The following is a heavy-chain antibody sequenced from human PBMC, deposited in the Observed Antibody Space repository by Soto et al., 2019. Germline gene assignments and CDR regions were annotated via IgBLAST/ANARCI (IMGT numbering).Heavy chain of an antibody. D-gene: IGHD2-2*01. V-gene: IGHV4-61*01. CDR1: GASVSSLRHY. J-gene: IGHJ5*02. CDR2: IYNSDST. CDR3: AVQQCDRVDP. Sequence: QVLLQESGPGLVKPSETLSLTCTVSGASVSSLRHYCTWIRQPPGKGLEWIGEIYNSDSTDYNPSLMGRITISVDTSKNQFARKLSSVNAADTAVYCYAVQQCDRVDPRRQGTLV.